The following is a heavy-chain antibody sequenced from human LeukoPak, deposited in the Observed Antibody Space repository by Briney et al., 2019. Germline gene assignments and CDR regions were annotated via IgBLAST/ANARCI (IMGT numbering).Heavy chain of an antibody. V-gene: IGHV4-30-2*01. D-gene: IGHD2-15*01. Sequence: SQTLSLTCAVSGGSISSGGYSWSWIRQPPGKGLEWIGYIYHSGSTYYNPSLKSRVTISVDRSKNQFSLKLSSVTAADTAVYYCARDVVVAARGRLYYYYYGMDVWGQGTTVTVSS. CDR2: IYHSGST. CDR3: ARDVVVAARGRLYYYYYGMDV. CDR1: GGSISSGGYS. J-gene: IGHJ6*02.